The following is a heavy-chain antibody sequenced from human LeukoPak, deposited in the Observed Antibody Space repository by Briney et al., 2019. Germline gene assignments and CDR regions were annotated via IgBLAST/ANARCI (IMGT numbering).Heavy chain of an antibody. Sequence: SETLSLTCAVYGGFFSGYYWSWIRQPPGKGLEWIGEINHSGSTNYNPSLKSRVTISVDTSKNQFSLKLSSVTAADTAVHYCARGREGVDFWSGYSSSYYYYMDVWGKGTTVTVSS. J-gene: IGHJ6*03. D-gene: IGHD3-3*01. CDR3: ARGREGVDFWSGYSSSYYYYMDV. V-gene: IGHV4-34*01. CDR1: GGFFSGYY. CDR2: INHSGST.